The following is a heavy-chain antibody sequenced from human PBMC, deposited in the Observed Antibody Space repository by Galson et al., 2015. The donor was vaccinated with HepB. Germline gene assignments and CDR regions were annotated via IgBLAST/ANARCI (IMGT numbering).Heavy chain of an antibody. CDR3: ARGDIVVVPAANRFDY. D-gene: IGHD2-2*01. J-gene: IGHJ4*02. Sequence: SLRLSCAASGFTFSSYGMHWVRQAPGKGLEWVAVISYDGSNKYYADSVKGRSTISRDNAKNSLYLQMNSLRAEDTAVYYCARGDIVVVPAANRFDYWGQGTLVTVSP. CDR2: ISYDGSNK. V-gene: IGHV3-30*03. CDR1: GFTFSSYG.